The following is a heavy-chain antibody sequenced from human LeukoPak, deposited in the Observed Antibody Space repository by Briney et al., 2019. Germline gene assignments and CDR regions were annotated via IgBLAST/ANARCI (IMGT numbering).Heavy chain of an antibody. CDR3: AKDPYYYDSSGYWDY. Sequence: PGGSLRLSCAASGFTFTTYWMHWVRQAPGKGLVWVSHINSDGSITSYADSVKGRFTISRDNSKNTLYLQMNSLRAEDTAVYYCAKDPYYYDSSGYWDYWGQGTLVTVSS. D-gene: IGHD3-22*01. J-gene: IGHJ4*02. CDR1: GFTFTTYW. CDR2: INSDGSIT. V-gene: IGHV3-74*01.